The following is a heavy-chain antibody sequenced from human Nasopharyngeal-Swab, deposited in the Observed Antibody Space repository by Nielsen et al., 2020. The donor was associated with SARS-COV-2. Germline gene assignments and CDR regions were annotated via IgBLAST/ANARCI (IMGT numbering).Heavy chain of an antibody. J-gene: IGHJ4*02. CDR2: IYHNGKT. CDR3: ARGGYSHGLDY. D-gene: IGHD5-12*01. V-gene: IGHV4-4*02. CDR1: GGSISSPKW. Sequence: GSLRLSCALSGGSISSPKWWNYVRQAPGKRLEWIGEIYHNGKTNYNPSLKSRVTLSLDKSKNQFSLTLTSVTAADTAVYYCARGGYSHGLDYWGQGTLVTVSS.